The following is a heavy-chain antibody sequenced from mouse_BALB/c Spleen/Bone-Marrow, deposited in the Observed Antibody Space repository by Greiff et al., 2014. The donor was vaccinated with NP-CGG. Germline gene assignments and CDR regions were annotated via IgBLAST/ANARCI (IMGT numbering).Heavy chain of an antibody. CDR2: IYPGSGNT. CDR3: ARSRGYAWFAY. J-gene: IGHJ3*01. D-gene: IGHD2-2*01. V-gene: IGHV1-77*01. Sequence: LQESGAELARPGASVKLSCKASGYTFTDYYTNWVKQRTGQGLEWIGEIYPGSGNTYYNEKFKGKATLTADKSSSTAYMQLSNLTSEDSAVYFCARSRGYAWFAYWGQGTLVTVSA. CDR1: GYTFTDYY.